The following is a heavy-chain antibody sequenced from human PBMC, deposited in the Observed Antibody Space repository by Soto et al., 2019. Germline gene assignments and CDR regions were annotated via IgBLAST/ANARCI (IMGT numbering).Heavy chain of an antibody. J-gene: IGHJ6*02. D-gene: IGHD3-22*01. CDR2: IYYSGST. V-gene: IGHV4-31*03. Sequence: SETLSLTCTVSGGSISSGGYYWSWIRQHPGKGLEWIGYIYYSGSTYYNPSLKSRVTISVDTSKNQFSLKLSSVTAADTAVYYCARGGPNYYDSSGYFNVNGMDVWGQGTTVTVSS. CDR1: GGSISSGGYY. CDR3: ARGGPNYYDSSGYFNVNGMDV.